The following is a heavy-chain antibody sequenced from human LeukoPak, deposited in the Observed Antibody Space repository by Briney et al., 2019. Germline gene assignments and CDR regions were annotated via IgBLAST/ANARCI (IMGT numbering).Heavy chain of an antibody. CDR3: ARHHGANYYYYDMDV. CDR2: IWYDGSSK. CDR1: GFTFSSYG. J-gene: IGHJ6*02. D-gene: IGHD4-17*01. Sequence: GRSLRLSCAASGFTFSSYGMHWVRQAPGKGLEWAAVIWYDGSSKYYAGSVKGRFTISRDNSKNTLYLQMNSLRAEDTAVYYCARHHGANYYYYDMDVWGQGTTVTVSS. V-gene: IGHV3-33*08.